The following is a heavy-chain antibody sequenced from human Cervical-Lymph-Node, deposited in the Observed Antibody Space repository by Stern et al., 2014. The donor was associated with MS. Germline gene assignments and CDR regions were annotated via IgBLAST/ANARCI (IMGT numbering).Heavy chain of an antibody. D-gene: IGHD1-7*01. CDR2: INPGGGGT. Sequence: VQLVESGAEVKKPGASVKVSCKTSGYTFTRFYMHWVRQAPGQGLEWMGVINPGGGGTTYAQKFQDRVTMTSDTSTNTVYMELRSLRSEDSAIYFCARGNWNYGDFLDYWGQGALVTVSS. J-gene: IGHJ4*02. CDR1: GYTFTRFY. V-gene: IGHV1-46*01. CDR3: ARGNWNYGDFLDY.